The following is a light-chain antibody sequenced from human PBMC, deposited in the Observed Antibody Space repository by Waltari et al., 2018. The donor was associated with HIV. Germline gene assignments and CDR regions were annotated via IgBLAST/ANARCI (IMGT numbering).Light chain of an antibody. V-gene: IGLV2-8*01. CDR1: NSDIGGYNY. Sequence: QSALTQPPSASGSPGQSVTISCTGTNSDIGGYNYVSWYQQHPGKAPKLVISEVTKRPSGFPDRFSGSKSGTTASLTVSGLQAEDEADYYCSSYEDRNGFYVVFGGGTRLTVL. CDR2: EVT. J-gene: IGLJ2*01. CDR3: SSYEDRNGFYVV.